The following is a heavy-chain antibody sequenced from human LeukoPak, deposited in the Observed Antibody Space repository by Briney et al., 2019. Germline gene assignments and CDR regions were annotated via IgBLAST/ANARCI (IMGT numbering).Heavy chain of an antibody. CDR3: AVSNGGYGR. D-gene: IGHD5-12*01. J-gene: IGHJ4*02. CDR1: AFNFTTYW. CDR2: INSDGTTT. Sequence: PGGSLRLSCGSTAFNFTTYWMHWVRQDPRQGLLWVARINSDGTTTNYADSVKGRFTISRDNAKNTLFLQMNSLRAEDTAVYFCAVSNGGYGRWGQGALVTVSS. V-gene: IGHV3-74*01.